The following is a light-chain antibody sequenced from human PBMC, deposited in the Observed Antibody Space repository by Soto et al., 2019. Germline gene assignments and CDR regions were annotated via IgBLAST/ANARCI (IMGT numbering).Light chain of an antibody. CDR2: EVS. J-gene: IGLJ1*01. V-gene: IGLV2-14*01. CDR1: SSDVGGYNY. Sequence: QSVRTQPASVSGSPGQSITISCTGTSSDVGGYNYVSWYQQHPGKAPKLMIYEVSNRPSGVSNRFSGSKSGNTASLTISGLQAEDEDDYYCSSYTSRRTLNYVFGNGTKV. CDR3: SSYTSRRTLNYV.